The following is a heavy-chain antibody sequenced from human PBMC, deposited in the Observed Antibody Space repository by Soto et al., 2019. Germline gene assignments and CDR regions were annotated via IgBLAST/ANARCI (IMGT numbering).Heavy chain of an antibody. CDR3: AGARIAARGTCDP. CDR1: GYTFTSYY. J-gene: IGHJ5*02. V-gene: IGHV1-46*01. D-gene: IGHD6-6*01. Sequence: QVQLVQSGAEVKKPGASVKVSCKASGYTFTSYYMHWVRQAPGQGLEWMGIINPSGGSTSYAQKFRGGVTMTRDTTTSTVYMERSSLRSDDTAVYYCAGARIAARGTCDPWGQGTLVTVSS. CDR2: INPSGGST.